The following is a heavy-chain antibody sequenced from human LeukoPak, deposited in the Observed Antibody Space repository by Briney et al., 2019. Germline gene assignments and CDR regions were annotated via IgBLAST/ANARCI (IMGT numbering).Heavy chain of an antibody. Sequence: PSETLSLTCTVSGGSISRYYWTWIRQPPGKGLEWIGYIYYSGSTNYNPSLKSRVTISVDTSKNQFSLKLTSVTAADTAVYYCARGAADSFDYWGQGTLVTVSS. J-gene: IGHJ4*02. D-gene: IGHD6-13*01. CDR3: ARGAADSFDY. CDR1: GGSISRYY. CDR2: IYYSGST. V-gene: IGHV4-59*01.